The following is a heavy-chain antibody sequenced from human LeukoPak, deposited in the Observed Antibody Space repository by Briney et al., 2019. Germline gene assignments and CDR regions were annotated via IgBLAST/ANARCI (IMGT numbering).Heavy chain of an antibody. CDR3: ARVPFDYYDSDDYYYHDAFDI. CDR2: IYHSEST. Sequence: SETLSLTCAVSGGSINNGGYSWLWIRQPPGKGLEWIGYIYHSESTYYNPSLKNRVTISIDRSKNQLSLNLSSVTAADTAVYYCARVPFDYYDSDDYYYHDAFDIWGQGTMVTVSS. D-gene: IGHD3-22*01. V-gene: IGHV4-30-2*01. J-gene: IGHJ3*02. CDR1: GGSINNGGYS.